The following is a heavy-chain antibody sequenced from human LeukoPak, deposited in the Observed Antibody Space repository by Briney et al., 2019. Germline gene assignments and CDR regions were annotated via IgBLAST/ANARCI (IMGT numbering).Heavy chain of an antibody. D-gene: IGHD2-2*02. Sequence: ASVKVSCKASGYTFSSYGISWVRQAPGQGLEWMGWISVYNGNTNYAQKVQGRVTMTTDTSTSTAYMDLRSLRSDDTAVYFCVRDGHRLYDYYYYYMDVWGKGTTVTVSS. V-gene: IGHV1-18*01. CDR1: GYTFSSYG. CDR3: VRDGHRLYDYYYYYMDV. J-gene: IGHJ6*03. CDR2: ISVYNGNT.